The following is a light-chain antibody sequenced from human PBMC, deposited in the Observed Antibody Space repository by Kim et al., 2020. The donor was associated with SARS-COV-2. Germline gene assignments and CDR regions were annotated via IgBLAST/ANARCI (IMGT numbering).Light chain of an antibody. J-gene: IGLJ1*01. V-gene: IGLV2-11*01. Sequence: GQSVTISSTGTSSDVGGFNYVSWYQHYPGKAPKVMIYDVNKRPSGVPDRFSGSKSGNTASLTISGLQAEDEAEYYCCSYAGSQTYVFGTGTKVTVL. CDR2: DVN. CDR3: CSYAGSQTYV. CDR1: SSDVGGFNY.